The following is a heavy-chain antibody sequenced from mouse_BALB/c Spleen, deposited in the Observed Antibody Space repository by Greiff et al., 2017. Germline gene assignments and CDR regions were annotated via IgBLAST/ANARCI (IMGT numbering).Heavy chain of an antibody. CDR3: ARWGPGDY. Sequence: VQLQESGAELARPGASVKLSCKASGYTFTSYWMQWVKQRPGQGLEWIGAIYPGDGDTRYTQKFKGKATLTADKSSSTAYMQLSSLASEDSAVYYCARWGPGDYWGQGTSVTVSS. J-gene: IGHJ4*01. CDR1: GYTFTSYW. CDR2: IYPGDGDT. D-gene: IGHD2-3*01. V-gene: IGHV1-87*01.